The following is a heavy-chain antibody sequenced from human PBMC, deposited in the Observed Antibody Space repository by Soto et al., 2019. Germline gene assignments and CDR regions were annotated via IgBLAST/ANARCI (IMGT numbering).Heavy chain of an antibody. J-gene: IGHJ5*02. D-gene: IGHD6-6*01. V-gene: IGHV6-1*01. Sequence: SQTLSLTWAISGDSFSSNSASWNWIRQSPSRGLEWLGRTYYRSKWYNDYAVSVKSRITINPDTSKNQFSLQLNSVTPEDTAAYYCARELYSSSSLWFDPWGQGTLVTVSS. CDR1: GDSFSSNSAS. CDR3: ARELYSSSSLWFDP. CDR2: TYYRSKWYN.